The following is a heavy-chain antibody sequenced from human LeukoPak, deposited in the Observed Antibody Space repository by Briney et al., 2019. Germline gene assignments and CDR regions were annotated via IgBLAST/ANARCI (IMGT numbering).Heavy chain of an antibody. J-gene: IGHJ3*02. D-gene: IGHD4-17*01. CDR1: GGSISSSNW. V-gene: IGHV4-4*02. CDR3: ARLFGDYVPFDI. CDR2: IYHSGST. Sequence: SETLSLTCAVSGGSISSSNWWSWVRQPPGKGLEWIGEIYHSGSTNYNPSLKSRVTISVDKSKNQFSLKLSSVTAADTAAYYCARLFGDYVPFDIWGQGTMVTVSS.